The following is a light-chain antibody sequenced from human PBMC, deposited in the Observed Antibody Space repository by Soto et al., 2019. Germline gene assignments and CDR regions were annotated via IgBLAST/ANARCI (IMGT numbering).Light chain of an antibody. CDR3: QQSYKTPHT. CDR2: AAS. CDR1: QGVSAY. J-gene: IGKJ2*01. Sequence: DIQMTQSPPSLSASVGDRVTITCRASQGVSAYLLWYQQRQGRAPKLLIYAASNLLSGVPSRFSGRGSGTNFTLTTISLHPEDFATYYCQQSYKTPHTFGQGTKLETK. V-gene: IGKV1-39*01.